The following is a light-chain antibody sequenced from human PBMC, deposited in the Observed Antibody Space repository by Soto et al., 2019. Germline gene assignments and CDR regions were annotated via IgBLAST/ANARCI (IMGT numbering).Light chain of an antibody. CDR1: QSVGSL. J-gene: IGKJ5*01. Sequence: VMTQSPATLSVSPGERTTLPCRASQSVGSLVAWYQQKPGQAPRLLMYGASTRATGIAARFTGSGSGTEFTLTISSLQTEDFAVYYCQQYNNWPITFGPGTRLEIK. CDR2: GAS. CDR3: QQYNNWPIT. V-gene: IGKV3-15*01.